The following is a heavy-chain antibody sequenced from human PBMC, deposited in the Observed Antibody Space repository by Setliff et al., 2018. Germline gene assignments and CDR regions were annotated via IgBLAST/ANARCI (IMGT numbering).Heavy chain of an antibody. D-gene: IGHD3-22*01. V-gene: IGHV3-21*01. J-gene: IGHJ4*02. CDR3: ARDRSGYYYFDF. Sequence: GSLRLSCAASGFTFSSYSMNWVRQAPGKGLEWVSSISSSSSYIYYADSVKGRFTISRDNAKNSLYLQMNSLRAEDTAVYYCARDRSGYYYFDFWGQGTLVTVSS. CDR1: GFTFSSYS. CDR2: ISSSSSYI.